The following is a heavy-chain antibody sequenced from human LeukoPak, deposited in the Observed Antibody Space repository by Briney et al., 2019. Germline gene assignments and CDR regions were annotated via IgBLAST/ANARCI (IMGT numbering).Heavy chain of an antibody. CDR1: GGTFSNYA. CDR3: ARTTYCGGDCYSLPIDY. Sequence: SVKVSCKASGGTFSNYAISWVRQAPGQGLEWMGGIIPIFGTANYAQKFQGRVTITADESTSTAYMELSSLRSEDTAVYYCARTTYCGGDCYSLPIDYWGQGTLVTVSS. CDR2: IIPIFGTA. D-gene: IGHD2-21*01. V-gene: IGHV1-69*13. J-gene: IGHJ4*02.